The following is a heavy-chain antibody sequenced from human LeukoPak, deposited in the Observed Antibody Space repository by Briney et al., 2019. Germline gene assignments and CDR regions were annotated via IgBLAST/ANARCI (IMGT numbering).Heavy chain of an antibody. J-gene: IGHJ4*02. CDR3: ASGGYSTYSSSSGFDY. Sequence: PGGSLRLSCAASGFTFSSYSMNWVRQAPGKGLEWVSSISSSSSYIYYADLVKGRFTISRDNSKNTLYLQMNSLRAEDTAVYYCASGGYSTYSSSSGFDYWGQGTLVTVSS. CDR2: ISSSSSYI. V-gene: IGHV3-21*04. D-gene: IGHD6-6*01. CDR1: GFTFSSYS.